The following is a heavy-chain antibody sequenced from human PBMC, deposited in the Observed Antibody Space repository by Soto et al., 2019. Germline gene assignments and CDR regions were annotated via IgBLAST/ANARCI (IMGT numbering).Heavy chain of an antibody. D-gene: IGHD2-2*03. CDR3: ASGWMAAFDN. CDR2: IYYSGST. Sequence: LSLTCNVTGDSIKTHYWSWIRQAPGKGLEWIGYIYYSGSTLYNPSLKRRVTISADTAKNQFSLRLTSLTAADTAVYYCASGWMAAFDNWGQGTLVTVSS. J-gene: IGHJ4*02. V-gene: IGHV4-59*11. CDR1: GDSIKTHY.